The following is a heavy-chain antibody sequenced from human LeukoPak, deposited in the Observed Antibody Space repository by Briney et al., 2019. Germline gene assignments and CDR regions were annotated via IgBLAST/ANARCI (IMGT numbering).Heavy chain of an antibody. V-gene: IGHV4-39*07. CDR2: IYYRGST. CDR3: ARQVTAPPNFDY. D-gene: IGHD2-21*02. J-gene: IGHJ4*02. Sequence: KPSETLSLACTVSGGSISSSSYYWGWIRQPPGKGLEWIGTIYYRGSTYYNPSLKSRVTISVDRSKNQFSLKLSSVTAADTAVYYCARQVTAPPNFDYWGQGTLVTVSS. CDR1: GGSISSSSYY.